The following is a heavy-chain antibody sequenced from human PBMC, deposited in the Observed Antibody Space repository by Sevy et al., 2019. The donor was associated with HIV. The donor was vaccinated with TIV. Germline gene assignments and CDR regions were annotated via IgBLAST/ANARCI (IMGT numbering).Heavy chain of an antibody. CDR1: GYSFTSYW. CDR3: ARHLLSCSGGSCYDPGFYFDY. Sequence: GESLKISCKGSGYSFTSYWIGWVRQMPGKGLEWMGIIYPGDSDTRYSPSFQGQVTISADKSISTAYLQWSSLKASDTAMYYCARHLLSCSGGSCYDPGFYFDYWGQGTLVTVSS. CDR2: IYPGDSDT. J-gene: IGHJ4*02. V-gene: IGHV5-51*01. D-gene: IGHD2-15*01.